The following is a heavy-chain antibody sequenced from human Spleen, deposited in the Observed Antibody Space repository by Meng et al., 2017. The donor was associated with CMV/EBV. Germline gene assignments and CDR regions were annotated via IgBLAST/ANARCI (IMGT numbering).Heavy chain of an antibody. CDR3: ARDRGSCGYVDY. V-gene: IGHV4-39*07. J-gene: IGHJ4*02. Sequence: TETLSLTCTVPGASISSSSYYWGWIRQPPGKGLEWIGSIYYSGSTYYNPSLKSRVTISVDTSKNQFSLKLSSVTAADTAVYYCARDRGSCGYVDYWGQGTLVTVSS. D-gene: IGHD3-22*01. CDR1: GASISSSSYY. CDR2: IYYSGST.